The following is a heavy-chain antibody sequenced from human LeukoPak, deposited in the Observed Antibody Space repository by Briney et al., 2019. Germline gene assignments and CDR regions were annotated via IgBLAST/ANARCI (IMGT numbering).Heavy chain of an antibody. CDR1: GGSISSYY. CDR3: ARRFLSSSPHGDYYYGMDV. CDR2: IYYSGSN. Sequence: TSETLSLTCTVSGGSISSYYWSWIRQPPGKGLEGIGYIYYSGSNNYNPSLKSRVTISVDPSKNQFSLKLSSVTAADTAVYYCARRFLSSSPHGDYYYGMDVWGQGTTVTVSS. D-gene: IGHD6-13*01. J-gene: IGHJ6*02. V-gene: IGHV4-59*08.